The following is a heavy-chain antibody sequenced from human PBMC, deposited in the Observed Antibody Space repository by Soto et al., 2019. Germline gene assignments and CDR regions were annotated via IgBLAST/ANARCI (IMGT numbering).Heavy chain of an antibody. J-gene: IGHJ4*02. D-gene: IGHD2-21*02. CDR1: GYTFNTSY. CDR3: ARGGHIAVVTASFDY. V-gene: IGHV1-46*02. CDR2: IHPSGGGT. Sequence: ASVKVSCKPSGYTFNTSYLHWLRQAPGQALEWMGVIHPSGGGTTYAQKFLGRVTVTRDTSTTTVFMELSSLRSDDTAVYYCARGGHIAVVTASFDYWGPG.